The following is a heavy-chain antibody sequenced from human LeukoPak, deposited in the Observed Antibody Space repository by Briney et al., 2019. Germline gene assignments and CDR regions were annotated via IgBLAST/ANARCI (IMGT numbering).Heavy chain of an antibody. CDR2: ISYDGSNK. Sequence: GGSLRLSCAASGFTFSSYAMHWVRQAPGKGLEWVAVISYDGSNKYYADSVKGRFTISRDNSKNTLYLQMNSLRAEDTAAYYCARDYGHDEGYFDYWGQGTLVTVSS. CDR1: GFTFSSYA. D-gene: IGHD4-17*01. CDR3: ARDYGHDEGYFDY. J-gene: IGHJ4*02. V-gene: IGHV3-30-3*01.